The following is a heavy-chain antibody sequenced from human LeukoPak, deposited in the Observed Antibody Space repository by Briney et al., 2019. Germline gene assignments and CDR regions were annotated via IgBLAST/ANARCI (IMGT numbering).Heavy chain of an antibody. Sequence: GGSLRLSCAASGFTFRSYWMSWVRQAPGKGQEWVANIKEDGSETFYVNSLKGRFTISRDNAKNSLYLQMRGLRAEDTAVYYCARVDGSSSCPDYWGQGTLVTVSS. CDR3: ARVDGSSSCPDY. CDR2: IKEDGSET. V-gene: IGHV3-7*01. J-gene: IGHJ4*02. D-gene: IGHD6-13*01. CDR1: GFTFRSYW.